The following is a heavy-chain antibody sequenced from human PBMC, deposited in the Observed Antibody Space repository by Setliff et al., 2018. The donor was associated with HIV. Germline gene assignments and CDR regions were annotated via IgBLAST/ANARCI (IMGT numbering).Heavy chain of an antibody. Sequence: SSETLSLTCAVSGYSISSGYYWGWIRQPPGKGLEWIGSIYHSGSTYYNPSLKSRVTISADTSKNKFSRKLSSVTVAETAVYHCARHAGLLWFGELWRGGEYYFDSWGQGTLVTVSS. V-gene: IGHV4-38-2*01. J-gene: IGHJ4*02. CDR2: IYHSGST. CDR1: GYSISSGYY. CDR3: ARHAGLLWFGELWRGGEYYFDS. D-gene: IGHD3-10*01.